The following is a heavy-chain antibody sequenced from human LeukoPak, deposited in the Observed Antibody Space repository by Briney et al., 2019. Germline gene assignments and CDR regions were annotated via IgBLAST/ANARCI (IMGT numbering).Heavy chain of an antibody. V-gene: IGHV4-59*08. CDR1: GGSMSPFY. Sequence: SETLSLTCTVSGGSMSPFYWSWIRQSPGKGLEWIGSIYYSGGTNYNPSLKSRVTISVDTSKNQFSLELSSVTAADTAVYYCAVNSTKQTFDIWGQGTMVTVSS. CDR3: AVNSTKQTFDI. CDR2: IYYSGGT. J-gene: IGHJ3*02. D-gene: IGHD1-1*01.